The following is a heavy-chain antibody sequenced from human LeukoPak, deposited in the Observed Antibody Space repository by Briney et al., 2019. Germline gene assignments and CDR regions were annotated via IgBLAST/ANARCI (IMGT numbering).Heavy chain of an antibody. Sequence: SETLSLTCTVSGGSISNYYWSWIRQPPGKGLEWIGYIYYSGSTNYNPSLKSRVTISVDTSKNQFSLKLSSVTAADTAVYYCARDHRVRLGELSPNWFDPWGQGTLVTVSS. V-gene: IGHV4-59*01. J-gene: IGHJ5*02. CDR1: GGSISNYY. CDR3: ARDHRVRLGELSPNWFDP. D-gene: IGHD3-16*02. CDR2: IYYSGST.